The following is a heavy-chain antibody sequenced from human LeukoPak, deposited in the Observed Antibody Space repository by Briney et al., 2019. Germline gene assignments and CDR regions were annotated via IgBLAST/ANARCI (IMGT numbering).Heavy chain of an antibody. V-gene: IGHV1-46*01. Sequence: ASVKVSCKASGYTFTSYYMRWVRQAPGQGLEWMGIINPSGGSTSYAQKFQGRVTMTRDTSTSTVYMELSSLRSEDTAVYYCARMVRGVIWFDPWGQGTLVTVSS. CDR3: ARMVRGVIWFDP. CDR1: GYTFTSYY. CDR2: INPSGGST. J-gene: IGHJ5*02. D-gene: IGHD3-10*01.